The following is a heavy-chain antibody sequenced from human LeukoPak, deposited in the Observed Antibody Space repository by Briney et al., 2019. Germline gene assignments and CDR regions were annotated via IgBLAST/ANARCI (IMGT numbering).Heavy chain of an antibody. J-gene: IGHJ6*03. Sequence: SETLSLTCTVSGGSISTTSYYWSWIRQPPGKGLEWIGYIYYSGSTNYNPSLKSRVTMSVDTSKNQFSLKLSSVTAADTAVYYCARETYYYDSSGYVDYMDVWGKGTTVTVSS. CDR2: IYYSGST. D-gene: IGHD3-22*01. V-gene: IGHV4-61*01. CDR1: GGSISTTSYY. CDR3: ARETYYYDSSGYVDYMDV.